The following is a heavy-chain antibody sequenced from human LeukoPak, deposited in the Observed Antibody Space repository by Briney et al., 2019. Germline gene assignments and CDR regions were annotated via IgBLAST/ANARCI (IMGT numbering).Heavy chain of an antibody. Sequence: PGGSLRLSCAASGFTFSSYAMSWVRQAPGKGLEWVSAISGSGGSTYYADSVKGRFTISRDNAKNSLYLQMNSLRAEDTAVYYCARDQDYSNYVLFDYWGQGTLVTVSS. CDR2: ISGSGGST. CDR1: GFTFSSYA. V-gene: IGHV3-23*01. J-gene: IGHJ4*02. D-gene: IGHD4-11*01. CDR3: ARDQDYSNYVLFDY.